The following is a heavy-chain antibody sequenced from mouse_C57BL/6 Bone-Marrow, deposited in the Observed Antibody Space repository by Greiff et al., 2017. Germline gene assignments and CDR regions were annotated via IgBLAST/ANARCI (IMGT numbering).Heavy chain of an antibody. D-gene: IGHD4-1*02. J-gene: IGHJ2*01. Sequence: EVQRVESGGGLVQPGGSLKLSCAASGFTFSDYYMYWVRQTPEKRLEWVAYISNGGGSTYYPDTVKGRFTISRDNAKNTLYLQMSRLKSEDTAMYYCARPQLGRGYFDYWGQGTTLTVSS. V-gene: IGHV5-12*01. CDR2: ISNGGGST. CDR1: GFTFSDYY. CDR3: ARPQLGRGYFDY.